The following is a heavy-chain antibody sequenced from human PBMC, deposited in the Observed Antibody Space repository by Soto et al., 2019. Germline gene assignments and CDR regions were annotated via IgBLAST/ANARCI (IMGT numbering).Heavy chain of an antibody. CDR2: ITPNSGFT. V-gene: IGHV1-2*02. CDR3: ARVIVVEPASEDSYYYYGMDV. J-gene: IGHJ6*02. Sequence: ASVKVFCKASGYTFTDNDIHWVRQAPGQGLEWVGWITPNSGFTKYAQKFQGRVTMTGDTSINTSYMELSSLRSYDSAVYYCARVIVVEPASEDSYYYYGMDVWGQGTTVTVSS. D-gene: IGHD2-2*01. CDR1: GYTFTDND.